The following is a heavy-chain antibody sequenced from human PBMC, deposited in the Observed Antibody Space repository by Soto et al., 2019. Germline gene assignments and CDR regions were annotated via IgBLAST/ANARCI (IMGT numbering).Heavy chain of an antibody. CDR3: TREGKSNYGKFYYYYYGMDV. CDR2: IRSKAYGGTT. J-gene: IGHJ6*02. CDR1: GFTFGDYA. V-gene: IGHV3-49*04. D-gene: IGHD4-4*01. Sequence: GGSLRLSCTASGFTFGDYAMSWVRQAPGKGLEWVGFIRSKAYGGTTEYAASVKGRFTISRDDSKSIAYLQMNSLKTEDTAVYYCTREGKSNYGKFYYYYYGMDVWGQGTTVTV.